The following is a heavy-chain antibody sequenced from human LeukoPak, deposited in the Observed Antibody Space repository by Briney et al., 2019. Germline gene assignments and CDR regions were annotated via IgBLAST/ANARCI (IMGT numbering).Heavy chain of an antibody. Sequence: GGSLRLSCAASGFTFSSYAMSWVRQAPGHGLEWVSAISGSGGSTYYADSVKGRFTISRDNSKNTLYLQMNSLRAEDTAVYYCAKDPDYDSSGYYYPNWFDPWGQGTLVTVSS. CDR3: AKDPDYDSSGYYYPNWFDP. J-gene: IGHJ5*02. D-gene: IGHD3-22*01. V-gene: IGHV3-23*01. CDR2: ISGSGGST. CDR1: GFTFSSYA.